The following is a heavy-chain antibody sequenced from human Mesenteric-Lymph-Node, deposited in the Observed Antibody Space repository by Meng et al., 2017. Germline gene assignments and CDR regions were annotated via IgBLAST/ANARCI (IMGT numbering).Heavy chain of an antibody. D-gene: IGHD4-17*01. V-gene: IGHV1-8*01. CDR2: MNPDSRNT. J-gene: IGHJ2*01. CDR3: ARAVWYGEMSFDL. CDR1: GYTFTSYH. Sequence: ASVKVSCKASGYTFTSYHINWVRLAPGQGLEWMAWMNPDSRNTGFAPKMQGRVTLRMDTSTDTAYMELSALRFEDTAVYYCARAVWYGEMSFDLWGRGTLVTVSS.